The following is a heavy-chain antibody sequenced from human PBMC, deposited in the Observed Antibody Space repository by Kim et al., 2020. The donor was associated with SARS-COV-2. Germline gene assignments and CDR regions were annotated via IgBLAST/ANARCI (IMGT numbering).Heavy chain of an antibody. CDR1: GFPSTTSA. Sequence: SVKVSCNPSGFPSTTSAVQWVRQARGQPLEWIGWIVIGSGFTSYAQKFRERVTIANDMSTRTVYMELRSLRSEDTAVYYCAADSTARFSSAWIDAFDIW. D-gene: IGHD3-22*01. CDR2: IVIGSGFT. CDR3: AADSTARFSSAWIDAFDI. J-gene: IGHJ3*02. V-gene: IGHV1-58*01.